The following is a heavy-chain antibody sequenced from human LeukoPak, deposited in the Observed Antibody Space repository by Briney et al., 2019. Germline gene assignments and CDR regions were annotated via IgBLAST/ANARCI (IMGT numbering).Heavy chain of an antibody. CDR1: GGSFSGYY. V-gene: IGHV4-34*01. CDR2: INHSGST. J-gene: IGHJ4*02. Sequence: SETLSLTCAVYGGSFSGYYWSWIRQPPGKGLEWIGEINHSGSTNYNPSLKSRVTISVDTSKNQFSLKLSSVTAADTAVYYCARGLRRNRIDYWGQGTLVTVSS. CDR3: ARGLRRNRIDY.